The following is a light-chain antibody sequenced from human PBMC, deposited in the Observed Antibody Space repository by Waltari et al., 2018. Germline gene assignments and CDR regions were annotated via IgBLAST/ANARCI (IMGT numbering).Light chain of an antibody. V-gene: IGKV3-20*01. Sequence: EFLLPNSPATLPLSPGERAPLPCRPSQNVSKTLAWYQQKPGQAPRLLIYDASRRATGIPDRFSGSGSGTDFSLSISRLEAEDFGWYFCQKYGTLPATFGQGTKVEIK. CDR3: QKYGTLPAT. CDR2: DAS. CDR1: QNVSKT. J-gene: IGKJ1*01.